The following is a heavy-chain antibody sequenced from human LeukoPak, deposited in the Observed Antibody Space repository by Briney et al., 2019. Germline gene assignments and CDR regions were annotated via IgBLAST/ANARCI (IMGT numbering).Heavy chain of an antibody. J-gene: IGHJ4*02. D-gene: IGHD3-3*01. V-gene: IGHV1-24*01. CDR2: FDPEDGET. CDR1: GYTLTELS. CDR3: ATDGHYDFWSGYAD. Sequence: ASVKVSCKVSGYTLTELSMHWVRQAPGKGLEWMGGFDPEDGETIYAQKFQGRVTMTEDTSTDTAYMELSSLRSKDMAVYYCATDGHYDFWSGYADWGQGTLVTVSS.